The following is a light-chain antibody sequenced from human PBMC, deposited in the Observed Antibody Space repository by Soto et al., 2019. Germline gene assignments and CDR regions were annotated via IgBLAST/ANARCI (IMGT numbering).Light chain of an antibody. V-gene: IGKV1-12*01. CDR3: QQSNSFPPT. J-gene: IGKJ5*01. CDR1: QGISRW. Sequence: DIQMTQSPSFVSASVGDRVTITCRASQGISRWLAWYQQRPGKAPELLIYGASSLQSGVPPRFSGSGSRPAFTLPTSSLRHEDLAPYYCQQSNSFPPTSGQATRLATK. CDR2: GAS.